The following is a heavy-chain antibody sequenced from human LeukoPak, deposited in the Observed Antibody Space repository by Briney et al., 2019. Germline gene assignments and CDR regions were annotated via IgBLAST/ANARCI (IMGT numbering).Heavy chain of an antibody. CDR3: ARAPYQTTVRFDY. D-gene: IGHD4-17*01. Sequence: SETLSLTCTVSGGSISSSSYYWGWIRQPPGKGLEWIGSIYYSGSTYYNPSLKSRVTISVDTSKNQFSLKLSSVTAADTAVYYCARAPYQTTVRFDYWGQGTLVTVSS. CDR1: GGSISSSSYY. J-gene: IGHJ4*02. CDR2: IYYSGST. V-gene: IGHV4-39*07.